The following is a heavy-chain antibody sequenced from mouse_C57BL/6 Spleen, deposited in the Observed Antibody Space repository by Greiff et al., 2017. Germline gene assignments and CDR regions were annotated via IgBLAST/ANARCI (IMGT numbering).Heavy chain of an antibody. CDR1: GFSLTSYG. Sequence: QVQLQQSGPGLVQPSQSLSITCTVSGFSLTSYGVHWVRQSPGKGLEWLGVIWSGGSTDYNAAFISRLSISKDNSTSQVFFKMNSLQADDTAIYYCARNGHDYDGEGFAYWGQGTLVTVSA. V-gene: IGHV2-2*01. CDR3: ARNGHDYDGEGFAY. CDR2: IWSGGST. J-gene: IGHJ3*01. D-gene: IGHD2-4*01.